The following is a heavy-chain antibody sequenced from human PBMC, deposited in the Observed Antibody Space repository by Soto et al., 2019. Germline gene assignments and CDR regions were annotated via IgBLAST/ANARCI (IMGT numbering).Heavy chain of an antibody. V-gene: IGHV1-46*01. D-gene: IGHD3-10*01. Sequence: QAQLVQSGAEVKKPGASVKVSCKASGYTFTRDQIHWVRQAPGQGLEWMGMIEPSGVKTNYAQKFQGRVTMTRDTSTSTVYMALSSLRSEDTAIYFCGRVMRSLLSITALDTWGQGTLVTVSS. CDR3: GRVMRSLLSITALDT. J-gene: IGHJ5*02. CDR2: IEPSGVKT. CDR1: GYTFTRDQ.